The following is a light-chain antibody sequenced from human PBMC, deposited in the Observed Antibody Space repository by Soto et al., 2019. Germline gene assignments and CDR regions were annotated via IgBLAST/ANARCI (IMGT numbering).Light chain of an antibody. CDR2: AAS. V-gene: IGKV1-27*01. CDR1: QGIKNY. J-gene: IGKJ4*01. CDR3: QRYYNAPFT. Sequence: DIQVTQYPSSLYASVGDRVTITCRASQGIKNYLAWYQQKPGEIPKLLIYAASTLESGIPPRFSGSGSGTDFTLTINNLQPEDVATYYCQRYYNAPFTFGGGTKVEIK.